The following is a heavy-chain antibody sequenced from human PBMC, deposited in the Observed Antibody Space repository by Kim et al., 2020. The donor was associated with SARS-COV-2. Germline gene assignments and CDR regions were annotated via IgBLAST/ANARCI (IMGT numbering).Heavy chain of an antibody. D-gene: IGHD2-15*01. CDR2: VSPNNGNT. J-gene: IGHJ5*02. Sequence: ASVKVSCKASGYTFTSHDINWIRQATGQGLEWMGWVSPNNGNTGYAQRFQGRVTMTRDTSINTAYMELSNLRSDDTAVYYCARGLGVAATNWFDPWGQGTRDTVSS. V-gene: IGHV1-8*01. CDR3: ARGLGVAATNWFDP. CDR1: GYTFTSHD.